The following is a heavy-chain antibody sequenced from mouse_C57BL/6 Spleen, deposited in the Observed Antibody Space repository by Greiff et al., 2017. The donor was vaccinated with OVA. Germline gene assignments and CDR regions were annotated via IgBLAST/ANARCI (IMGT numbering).Heavy chain of an antibody. CDR3: ARSIGGFDY. J-gene: IGHJ2*01. Sequence: EVHLVESEGGLVQPGSSMKLSCTASGFTFTDYYMAWVRQVPEKGLEWVANINYDGSSTYYLHSLKSRSIISRDNAKNILYLQTSGLKAEDTATDYCARSIGGFDYWGKGTTLTVSS. V-gene: IGHV5-16*01. D-gene: IGHD3-1*01. CDR2: INYDGSST. CDR1: GFTFTDYY.